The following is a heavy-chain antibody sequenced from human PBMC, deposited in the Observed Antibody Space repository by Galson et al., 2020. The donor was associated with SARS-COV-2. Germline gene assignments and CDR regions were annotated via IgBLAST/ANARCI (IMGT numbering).Heavy chain of an antibody. CDR2: IIPILGIA. CDR3: ARERWGSSTFDDAFDI. CDR1: GGTFSSYA. D-gene: IGHD2-2*01. J-gene: IGHJ3*02. Sequence: SVKVYCKASGGTFSSYAISWVRQAPGQGLEWMGGIIPILGIANYAQKFQGRVTITADKSTSTAYMELSSLRSEDTAVYYCARERWGSSTFDDAFDIWGQGTMVSVSS. V-gene: IGHV1-69*10.